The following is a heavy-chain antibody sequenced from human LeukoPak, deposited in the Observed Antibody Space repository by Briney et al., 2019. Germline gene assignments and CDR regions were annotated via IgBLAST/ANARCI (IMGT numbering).Heavy chain of an antibody. CDR1: GITFSDYY. CDR2: ITSTGSTI. D-gene: IGHD3-9*01. CDR3: ARGRYDILTGSDY. V-gene: IGHV3-11*01. J-gene: IGHJ4*02. Sequence: RGPSLRLSCVASGITFSDYYMSWIRQAPGKGLEWVSYITSTGSTIYYADSVKGRVTSSRDNAKNSLYLQMNSRRAEDTAVYYCARGRYDILTGSDYWGQGTLVTVSS.